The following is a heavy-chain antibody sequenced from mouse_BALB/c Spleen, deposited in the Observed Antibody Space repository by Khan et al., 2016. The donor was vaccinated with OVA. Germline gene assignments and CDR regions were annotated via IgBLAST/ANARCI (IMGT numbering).Heavy chain of an antibody. D-gene: IGHD2-10*01. CDR1: GYTFTNHA. V-gene: IGHV9-3-1*01. J-gene: IGHJ4*01. Sequence: ALQKPGETVKISCKAPGYTFTNHAMNWVNQSPGKALKWMGWINTYTGEPTYADDFKGRFAFSLETSASTAYLQINNLKNEDTATYFCARPPYCSYTLDYWGQGTSVTVSS. CDR2: INTYTGEP. CDR3: ARPPYCSYTLDY.